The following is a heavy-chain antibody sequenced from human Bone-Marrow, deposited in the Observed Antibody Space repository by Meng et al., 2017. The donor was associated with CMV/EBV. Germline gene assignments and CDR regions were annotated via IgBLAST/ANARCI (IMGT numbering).Heavy chain of an antibody. CDR1: GDSIGGSSFY. V-gene: IGHV4-39*07. D-gene: IGHD2-2*01. CDR3: ARGGTSHNWFDP. Sequence: SETLSLTCIVSGDSIGGSSFYWGWVRQPPGKGLEWLANIYHSGTTYYNPSLKSRLTISVDTSKNQFSLELTSVTAADTAVLYCARGGTSHNWFDPWGQGTLVTVSS. CDR2: IYHSGTT. J-gene: IGHJ5*02.